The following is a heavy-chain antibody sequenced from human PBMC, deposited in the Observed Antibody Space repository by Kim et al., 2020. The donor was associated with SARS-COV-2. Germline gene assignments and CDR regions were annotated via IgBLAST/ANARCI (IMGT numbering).Heavy chain of an antibody. Sequence: ASVKVSCKASGYNFSGYYMHWVRQAPGQGLEWMGWINPNSGVTSYAQKFQGRVTMTRDTSINTAYMEPSRLRSDDTAVYYCARDRASWNFEGDYWGQGTLVTVSS. CDR1: GYNFSGYY. V-gene: IGHV1-2*02. D-gene: IGHD1-7*01. CDR2: INPNSGVT. J-gene: IGHJ4*02. CDR3: ARDRASWNFEGDY.